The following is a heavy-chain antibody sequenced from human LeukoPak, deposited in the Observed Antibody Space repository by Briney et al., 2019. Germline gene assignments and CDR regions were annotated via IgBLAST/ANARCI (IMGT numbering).Heavy chain of an antibody. V-gene: IGHV4-38-2*02. CDR2: IYHSGIT. CDR3: ATAPVGNLDDYYYYMDV. J-gene: IGHJ6*03. CDR1: GYSISSGYY. D-gene: IGHD4-23*01. Sequence: SETLSLTCTVSGYSISSGYYWGWIRQPPGKGLGGIGSIYHSGITYYNPSLKSRVTISVDTSKNQFSLKLSSVTAADTAVYYCATAPVGNLDDYYYYMDVWGKGTTVTVSS.